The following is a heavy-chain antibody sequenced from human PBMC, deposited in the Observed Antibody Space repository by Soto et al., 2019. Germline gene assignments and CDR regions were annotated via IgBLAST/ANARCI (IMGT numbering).Heavy chain of an antibody. Sequence: ASVKVSCKASGDTFTTYDINWVRQATGHGLEWMGWINPNSGNIGYAQRFQGRVTMTRDTAIRTAYMEVSSLRAEDTAVYYCARRLPVRLAGFLDDWGQGPLVTVSS. CDR2: INPNSGNI. CDR1: GDTFTTYD. V-gene: IGHV1-8*01. CDR3: ARRLPVRLAGFLDD. D-gene: IGHD6-19*01. J-gene: IGHJ4*02.